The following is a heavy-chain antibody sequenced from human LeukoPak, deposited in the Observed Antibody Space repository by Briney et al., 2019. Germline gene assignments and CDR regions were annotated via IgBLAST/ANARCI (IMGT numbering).Heavy chain of an antibody. CDR3: ARHSRSPTAMVMGSDY. V-gene: IGHV5-51*01. CDR2: IYPGDSDT. CDR1: GYSFTSYW. D-gene: IGHD5-18*01. Sequence: GESLKISCQGSGYSFTSYWIGWVRQMPGKGLEWMGIIYPGDSDTRYSPSFQGQVTISADKSISTAYLQWSSLKASDTATYYCARHSRSPTAMVMGSDYWGQGTLVTVSS. J-gene: IGHJ4*02.